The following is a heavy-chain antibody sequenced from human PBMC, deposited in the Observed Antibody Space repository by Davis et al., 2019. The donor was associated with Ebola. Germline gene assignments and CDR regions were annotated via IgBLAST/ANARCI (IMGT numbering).Heavy chain of an antibody. J-gene: IGHJ4*02. CDR2: INPSGGST. CDR3: ARGGGIAAAGPDY. D-gene: IGHD6-13*01. CDR1: GGTFSSYA. Sequence: ASVKVSCKASGGTFSSYAISWVRQAPGQGLEWMGIINPSGGSTSYAQKFQGRVTMTRDTSTSTVYMELSSLRSEDTAVYYCARGGGIAAAGPDYWGQGTLVTVSS. V-gene: IGHV1-46*01.